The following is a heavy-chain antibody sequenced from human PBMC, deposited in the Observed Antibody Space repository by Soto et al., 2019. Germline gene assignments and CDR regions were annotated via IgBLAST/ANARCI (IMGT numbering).Heavy chain of an antibody. CDR1: GDSVASNSVA. D-gene: IGHD6-19*01. CDR2: TYYRSKWYS. Sequence: SQTLSLTCAISGDSVASNSVAWSWIRQSPSRGLEWLGRTYYRSKWYSDYAISLKSRLTINADTSKNQFSLHLSSVTPDDTAVYYCARLYSSAWAFDYWGQGILVTVSS. CDR3: ARLYSSAWAFDY. J-gene: IGHJ4*02. V-gene: IGHV6-1*01.